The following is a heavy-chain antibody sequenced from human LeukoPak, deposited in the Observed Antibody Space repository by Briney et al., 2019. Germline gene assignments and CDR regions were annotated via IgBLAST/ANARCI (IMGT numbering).Heavy chain of an antibody. D-gene: IGHD3-9*01. Sequence: ASVKVSCKTSGYTFTNNAIHWVRQAPGQRLEWMGWINAGNGNIKYSQEFQDRVTITRDSSATTAYMELSSLRSEDTAVYYCATVDILTGYCHFDYWGQGTLVTVSS. J-gene: IGHJ4*02. CDR3: ATVDILTGYCHFDY. CDR1: GYTFTNNA. V-gene: IGHV1-3*03. CDR2: INAGNGNI.